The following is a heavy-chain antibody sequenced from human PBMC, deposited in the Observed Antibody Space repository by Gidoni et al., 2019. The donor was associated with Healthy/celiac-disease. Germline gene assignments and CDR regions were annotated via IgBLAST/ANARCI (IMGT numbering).Heavy chain of an antibody. CDR1: GFTFSSYA. CDR3: AKDREQWLGKYYFDY. CDR2: ISGSGGST. Sequence: EVQLLESGGGLVQPGGSLRLPCAASGFTFSSYAMSWVRQAPGKGLEWVSAISGSGGSTYYADSVKGRFTISRDNSKNTLYLQMNSLRAEDTAVYDCAKDREQWLGKYYFDYWGQGTLVTVSA. V-gene: IGHV3-23*01. J-gene: IGHJ4*02. D-gene: IGHD6-19*01.